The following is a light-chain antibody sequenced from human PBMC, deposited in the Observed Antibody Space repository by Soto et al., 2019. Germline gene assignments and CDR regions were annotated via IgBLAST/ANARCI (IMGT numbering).Light chain of an antibody. CDR3: QQSSGSRDWA. V-gene: IGKV1-5*03. CDR2: KAS. CDR1: QSINNW. J-gene: IGKJ1*01. Sequence: DIQMTQSPSTLSASVGDRVTITCRASQSINNWLAWYQQKPGKAPKLLIYKASSLQSGVPSRFSGSGSGTEFTLTISSLQPDDFATYYCQQSSGSRDWAFGQGTKVDIK.